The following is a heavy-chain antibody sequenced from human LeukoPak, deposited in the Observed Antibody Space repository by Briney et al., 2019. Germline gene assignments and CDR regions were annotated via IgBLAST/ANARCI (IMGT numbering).Heavy chain of an antibody. Sequence: PSETLSLTCTVSGGSISTYFWTWIRQPPGKRLEWIGYYSGSTYYNPSLKSRVTISLDTSKKQFSLKLDSVTAADTAVYYCVRGTEEMTTISETFDIWGQGTMVTVSS. CDR2: YSGST. CDR3: VRGTEEMTTISETFDI. CDR1: GGSISTYF. J-gene: IGHJ3*02. D-gene: IGHD5-24*01. V-gene: IGHV4-59*01.